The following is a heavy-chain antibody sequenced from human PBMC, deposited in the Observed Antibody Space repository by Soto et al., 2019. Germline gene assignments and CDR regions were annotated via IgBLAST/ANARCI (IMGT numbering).Heavy chain of an antibody. Sequence: PGGSMRLSCAASGFTFSSYSMNWARQAPGKGLEWVSSISSSSSYIYYADPVKGRFTISRDNAKNSLYLQMNSLRAEDTAVYYCASSKEVATILETFDYWGQGTLVTVSS. D-gene: IGHD5-12*01. J-gene: IGHJ4*02. CDR3: ASSKEVATILETFDY. CDR1: GFTFSSYS. CDR2: ISSSSSYI. V-gene: IGHV3-21*01.